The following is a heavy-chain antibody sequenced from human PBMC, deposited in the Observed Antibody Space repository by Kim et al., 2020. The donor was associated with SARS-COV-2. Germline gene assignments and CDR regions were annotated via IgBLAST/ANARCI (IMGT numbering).Heavy chain of an antibody. CDR2: IDWDDDK. D-gene: IGHD3-10*01. Sequence: SGPTLVNPTQTLTLTCTFSGFSLSTSGMCVSWIRQPPGKALEWLALIDWDDDKYYSTSLKTRLTISKDTSKNQVVLTMTNMDPVDTATYYCARMGSTASHRGGMDVWGQGTTVTVSS. J-gene: IGHJ6*02. CDR1: GFSLSTSGMC. V-gene: IGHV2-70*01. CDR3: ARMGSTASHRGGMDV.